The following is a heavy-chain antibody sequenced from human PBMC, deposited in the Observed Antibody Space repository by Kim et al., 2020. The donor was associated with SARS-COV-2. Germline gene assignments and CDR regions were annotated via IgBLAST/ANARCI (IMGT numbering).Heavy chain of an antibody. J-gene: IGHJ4*02. Sequence: SGTFYCAGSGKGRFTISRDNAKNSLYLQMNSLRDEDTAMYYCARNIPDYWGQGTLVTVSS. CDR3: ARNIPDY. V-gene: IGHV3-48*02. CDR2: SGTF.